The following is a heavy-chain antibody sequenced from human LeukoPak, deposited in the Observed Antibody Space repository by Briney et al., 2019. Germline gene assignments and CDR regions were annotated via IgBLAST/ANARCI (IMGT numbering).Heavy chain of an antibody. CDR3: ARGGARYLDS. D-gene: IGHD3-9*01. Sequence: GGSLRLSCVASGFSFSSYTMSWVRQAPGKGLEWVAKMKEDGTDIHYVDSVKGRFTICRDNAKNSLCLQMSSLRAEDTAVYYCARGGARYLDSWGQGTLVTVSS. V-gene: IGHV3-7*01. CDR1: GFSFSSYT. CDR2: MKEDGTDI. J-gene: IGHJ5*02.